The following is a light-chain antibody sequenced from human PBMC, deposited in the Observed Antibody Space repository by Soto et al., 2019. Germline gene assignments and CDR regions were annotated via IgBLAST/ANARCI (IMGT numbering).Light chain of an antibody. CDR2: GAS. Sequence: EIVLTQSPGTLSLSPGGSATLSCRASQSVSSSYLAWYQQKAGQAPRILIYGASSRATGIPDRFSGSGSGTDFTLTISRLEPEDVAVYYCQQYGSSPQTLGQGTKVDIK. CDR3: QQYGSSPQT. CDR1: QSVSSSY. J-gene: IGKJ1*01. V-gene: IGKV3-20*01.